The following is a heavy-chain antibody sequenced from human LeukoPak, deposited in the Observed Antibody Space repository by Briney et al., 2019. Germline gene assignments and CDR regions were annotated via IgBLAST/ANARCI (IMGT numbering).Heavy chain of an antibody. CDR3: ARDGGGNSGVAFDY. J-gene: IGHJ4*02. D-gene: IGHD4-23*01. CDR2: IYSGGST. CDR1: GFTFSDYY. V-gene: IGHV3-66*02. Sequence: PGGSLRLSCAASGFTFSDYYMSWVRQAPGKGLEWVSVIYSGGSTYYADSVKGRFTISRDNSKNTLYLQMNSLRAEDTAVYYCARDGGGNSGVAFDYWGQGTLVTVSS.